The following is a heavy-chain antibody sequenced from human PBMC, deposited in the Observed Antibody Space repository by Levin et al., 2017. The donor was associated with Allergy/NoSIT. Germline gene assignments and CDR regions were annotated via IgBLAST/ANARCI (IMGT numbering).Heavy chain of an antibody. Sequence: QTSETLSLTCAASGFTFSSYWMTWVRQAPGKGLEWVANINEDGSEKYYVDSVKGRFTISRDNAKNSLYLQMNSLRAEDTAVYYCARDRTYYDSSGYSSPDAFDIWGQGTMGTVSS. V-gene: IGHV3-7*01. CDR1: GFTFSSYW. J-gene: IGHJ3*02. CDR3: ARDRTYYDSSGYSSPDAFDI. D-gene: IGHD3-22*01. CDR2: INEDGSEK.